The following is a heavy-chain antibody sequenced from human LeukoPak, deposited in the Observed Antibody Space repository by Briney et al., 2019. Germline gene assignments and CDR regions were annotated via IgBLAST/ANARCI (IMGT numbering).Heavy chain of an antibody. V-gene: IGHV3-33*05. D-gene: IGHD3-3*01. CDR2: ISYDGNSK. J-gene: IGHJ5*02. CDR3: AKDPIEWYRFDP. CDR1: GFTFNSYG. Sequence: GGSLRLSCAASGFTFNSYGMHWVRQAPGKGLEWVAFISYDGNSKYYPDSVKGRFTVSRDKSKNTLYLQMNNLRDEDTAVYYCAKDPIEWYRFDPRGQGTLVTVSS.